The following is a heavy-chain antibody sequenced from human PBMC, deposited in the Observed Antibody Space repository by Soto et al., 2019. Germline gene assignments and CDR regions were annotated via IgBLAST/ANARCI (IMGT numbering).Heavy chain of an antibody. Sequence: SVKFSCKASGGTFSSYAISWVRQAPGQGLEWMGGIIPIFGTANYAQKFQGRVTITADKSTSTAYMELSSLRSEDTAVYYCARGGIAARPYWFDPWGQGTLVTVSS. CDR3: ARGGIAARPYWFDP. CDR2: IIPIFGTA. D-gene: IGHD6-6*01. J-gene: IGHJ5*02. V-gene: IGHV1-69*06. CDR1: GGTFSSYA.